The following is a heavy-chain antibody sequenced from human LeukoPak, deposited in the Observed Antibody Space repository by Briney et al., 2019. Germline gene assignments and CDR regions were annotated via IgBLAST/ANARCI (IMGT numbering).Heavy chain of an antibody. CDR3: AVRGIWDYYDSSGYDDAFDI. J-gene: IGHJ3*02. V-gene: IGHV4-59*13. D-gene: IGHD3-22*01. CDR1: GGSISSYY. CDR2: IYYSGST. Sequence: PSETLSLTCTVSGGSISSYYWSWIRQPPGKGLEWIGYIYYSGSTNYNPSLKSRVTISVDTSKNQFSLKLSSVTAADTAVYYCAVRGIWDYYDSSGYDDAFDIWGQGTMVTASS.